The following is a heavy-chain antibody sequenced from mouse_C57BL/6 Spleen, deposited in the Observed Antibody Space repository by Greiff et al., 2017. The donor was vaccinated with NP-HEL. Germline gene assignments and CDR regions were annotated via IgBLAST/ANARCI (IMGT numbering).Heavy chain of an antibody. V-gene: IGHV1-9*01. CDR2: ILPGSGST. CDR1: GYTFTGYW. D-gene: IGHD1-1*01. Sequence: QVQLKQTGAELMKPGASVKLSCKATGYTFTGYWIEWVKQRPGHGLEWIGEILPGSGSTNYNEKFKGKATFTADTSSNTAYMQLSSLTTEDSAIYYCARVGYYYGSINFDVWGTGTTVTVSS. J-gene: IGHJ1*03. CDR3: ARVGYYYGSINFDV.